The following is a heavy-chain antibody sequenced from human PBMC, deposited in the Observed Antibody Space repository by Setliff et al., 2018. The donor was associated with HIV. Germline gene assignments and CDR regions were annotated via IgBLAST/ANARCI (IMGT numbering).Heavy chain of an antibody. CDR2: IYHNGFA. Sequence: SETLSLTCTVSGDSITGRWLSWIRQPPGKGLEWTGNIYHNGFANYNPSLKSRLTISVDTSKNQFSLKLSSLTAADTAVYYCARNSQKGIQPLLLASWGPGTLVTVSS. D-gene: IGHD1-1*01. V-gene: IGHV4-4*09. J-gene: IGHJ4*02. CDR3: ARNSQKGIQPLLLAS. CDR1: GDSITGRW.